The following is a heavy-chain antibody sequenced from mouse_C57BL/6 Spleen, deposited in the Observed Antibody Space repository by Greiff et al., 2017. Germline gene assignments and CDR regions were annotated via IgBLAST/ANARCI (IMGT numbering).Heavy chain of an antibody. V-gene: IGHV1-26*01. CDR2: INPNNGGT. Sequence: EVQLQQSGPELVKPGASVKISCKASGYTFTDYYMNWVKQSHGKSLEWIGDINPNNGGTSYNQKFKGKATLTVDKSSSTAYMELRSLTSEDSAVYYCARSPYYYRSRGIDYWGQGTTLTVSS. CDR3: ARSPYYYRSRGIDY. CDR1: GYTFTDYY. J-gene: IGHJ2*01. D-gene: IGHD1-1*01.